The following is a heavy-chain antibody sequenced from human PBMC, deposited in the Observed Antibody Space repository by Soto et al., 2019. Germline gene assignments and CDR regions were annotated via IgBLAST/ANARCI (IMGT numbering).Heavy chain of an antibody. V-gene: IGHV3-74*03. CDR1: GFTFSSYW. D-gene: IGHD3-22*01. CDR2: INGDGSIT. Sequence: GGSLRLSCAASGFTFSSYWMHWVRQVPGKGLEWVARINGDGSITSHADSVTGRFTISRDNAKDTLDLQMRSLRAEDTGVYYCARAETTKYDSSGYGYWGQGVRVTVSS. CDR3: ARAETTKYDSSGYGY. J-gene: IGHJ1*01.